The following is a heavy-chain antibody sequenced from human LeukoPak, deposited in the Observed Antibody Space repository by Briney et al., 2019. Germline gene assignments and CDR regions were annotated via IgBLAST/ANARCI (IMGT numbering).Heavy chain of an antibody. Sequence: PGGSLGLSCTASGLTLSDHIIDWVRQAPGKGLEWVGRSRRKSQSYTTEYAASVKDRFTISRDDSKNSLHLQMNSLKTEDSAVYFCTRDGGKSGNTAFDIWGQGTMVTVSS. CDR3: TRDGGKSGNTAFDI. J-gene: IGHJ3*02. V-gene: IGHV3-72*01. CDR2: SRRKSQSYTT. CDR1: GLTLSDHI. D-gene: IGHD3-16*01.